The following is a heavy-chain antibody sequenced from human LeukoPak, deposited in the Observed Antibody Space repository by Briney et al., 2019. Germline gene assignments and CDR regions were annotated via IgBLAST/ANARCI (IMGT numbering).Heavy chain of an antibody. CDR3: AFKSGSHSENYFDY. D-gene: IGHD1-26*01. J-gene: IGHJ4*02. CDR1: GYSFTYYW. Sequence: KLGESLKISCKGSGYSFTYYWISWVRQMPGKGLEWMGIIYPGDSDTRYSPSFQGQVTISADKSISTAYLQWSSLKASDTAMYYCAFKSGSHSENYFDYWGQGTLVTVSS. V-gene: IGHV5-51*01. CDR2: IYPGDSDT.